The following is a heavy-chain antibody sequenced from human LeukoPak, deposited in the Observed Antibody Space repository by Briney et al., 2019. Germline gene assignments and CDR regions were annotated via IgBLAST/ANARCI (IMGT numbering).Heavy chain of an antibody. CDR1: GFTFVNYW. CDR2: IKQDGSEK. V-gene: IGHV3-7*01. J-gene: IGHJ6*02. Sequence: GGSLRLSCAASGFTFVNYWMTWVRQAPGKGLEWVANIKQDGSEKYYVDSLRGRFTISRDNAKNSLYLQMNSLRGEDTAVYYCARDETYYYDSSGYLWGARYYYYGMDVWGQGTTVTVSS. CDR3: ARDETYYYDSSGYLWGARYYYYGMDV. D-gene: IGHD3-22*01.